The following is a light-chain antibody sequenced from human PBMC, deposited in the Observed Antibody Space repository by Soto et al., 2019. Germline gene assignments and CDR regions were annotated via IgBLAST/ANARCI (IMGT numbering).Light chain of an antibody. CDR2: GAS. V-gene: IGKV3-20*01. J-gene: IGKJ2*01. Sequence: EIVLTQSPGTLSLSPGERATLSCRASQSVSSSYLAWYQQKPGQAPRLLIYGASSRATGSPDRFSGSGSGTDFTLTISRLEPEDFAVYYCQQYCSSRGYTFGQGTKLEIK. CDR3: QQYCSSRGYT. CDR1: QSVSSSY.